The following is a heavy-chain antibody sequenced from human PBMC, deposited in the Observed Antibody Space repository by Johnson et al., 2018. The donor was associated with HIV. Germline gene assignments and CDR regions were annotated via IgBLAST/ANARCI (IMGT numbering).Heavy chain of an antibody. CDR2: ISYDGSST. D-gene: IGHD6-19*01. V-gene: IGHV3-30*04. CDR1: GFTFSSYA. J-gene: IGHJ3*01. Sequence: QVQLVESGGGVVQPGRSLRLSCAASGFTFSSYAMHWVRQAPGKGLEWVAVISYDGSSTSYADSVKGRITISRDNAKNTLYLQMNSLRAEDTAVYYCAREPGYSSGPDAFDLWGQGTMVTVSS. CDR3: AREPGYSSGPDAFDL.